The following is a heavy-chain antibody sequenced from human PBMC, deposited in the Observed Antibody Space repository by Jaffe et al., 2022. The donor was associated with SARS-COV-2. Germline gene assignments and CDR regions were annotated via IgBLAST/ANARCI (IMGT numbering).Heavy chain of an antibody. CDR2: IYYSGST. D-gene: IGHD5-18*01. CDR1: GGSISSYY. CDR3: ARVDTAMVPNPYYYYGMDV. J-gene: IGHJ6*02. V-gene: IGHV4-59*01. Sequence: QVQLQESGPGLVKPSETLSLTCTVSGGSISSYYWSWIRQPPGKGLEWIGYIYYSGSTNYNPSLKSRVTISVDTSKNQFSLKLSSVTAADTAVYYCARVDTAMVPNPYYYYGMDVWGQGTTVTVSS.